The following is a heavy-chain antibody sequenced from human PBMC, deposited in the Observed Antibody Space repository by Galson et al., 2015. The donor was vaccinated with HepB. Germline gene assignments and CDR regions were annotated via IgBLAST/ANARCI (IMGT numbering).Heavy chain of an antibody. Sequence: SVKVSCKASGGTFSSYAISWVRQAPGQGLEWMGRIIPILGIANYAQKFQGRVTITADKSTSTAYMELSSLRSEDTAVYYCARHVGADAFDIWGQGTMVTVSS. J-gene: IGHJ3*02. D-gene: IGHD1-26*01. CDR2: IIPILGIA. V-gene: IGHV1-69*04. CDR3: ARHVGADAFDI. CDR1: GGTFSSYA.